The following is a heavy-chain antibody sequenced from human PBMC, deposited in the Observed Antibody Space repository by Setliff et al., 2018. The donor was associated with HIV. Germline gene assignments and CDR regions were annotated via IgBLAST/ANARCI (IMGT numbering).Heavy chain of an antibody. J-gene: IGHJ4*02. D-gene: IGHD3-22*01. CDR2: IYTSGRT. Sequence: SETLSLTCTVSGGSISSGSHYWSWIRQPAGKGLEWIGLIYTSGRTNYNPSLKSRVTISVDRSKNQFSLNPSSVTAADTALYYCASLFHDTSAPWLYYFDYWGQGTLVTVSS. CDR3: ASLFHDTSAPWLYYFDY. CDR1: GGSISSGSHY. V-gene: IGHV4-61*02.